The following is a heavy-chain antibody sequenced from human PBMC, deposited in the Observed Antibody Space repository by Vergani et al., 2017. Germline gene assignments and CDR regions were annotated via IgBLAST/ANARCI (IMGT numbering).Heavy chain of an antibody. Sequence: QVQLVQSGAEVKKPGASVKVSCKASGYTFTSYGISWVRQAPGQWLVWMGWISAYNGNTNYAQKLQGRVTMTTDTSTSTAYMELRSLRSDDTAVYYCARDRSTTIVVVPAASYMDVWGKGTTVTVSS. CDR2: ISAYNGNT. CDR1: GYTFTSYG. CDR3: ARDRSTTIVVVPAASYMDV. J-gene: IGHJ6*03. V-gene: IGHV1-18*01. D-gene: IGHD2-2*01.